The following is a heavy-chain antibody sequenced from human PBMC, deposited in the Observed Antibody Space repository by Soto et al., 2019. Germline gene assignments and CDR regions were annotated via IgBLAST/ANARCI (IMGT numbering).Heavy chain of an antibody. J-gene: IGHJ5*02. Sequence: GSLRLSCAASGFTFSSYSMNWVRQAPGKGLEWVSSISSSSSYIYYADSVKGRFTISRDNAKNSLYLQMNSLRAEDTAVYYCARDLYCSSTSCYNWFDPWGQGTLVTV. CDR2: ISSSSSYI. V-gene: IGHV3-21*01. CDR3: ARDLYCSSTSCYNWFDP. CDR1: GFTFSSYS. D-gene: IGHD2-2*01.